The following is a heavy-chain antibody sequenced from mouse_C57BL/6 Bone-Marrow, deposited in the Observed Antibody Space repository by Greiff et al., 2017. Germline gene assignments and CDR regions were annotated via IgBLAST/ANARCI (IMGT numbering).Heavy chain of an antibody. Sequence: EVKLMESGPELVKPGASVKISCKASGYSFTGYYMHWVKQSSEKSLEWIGEINPSTGGTSYNQKFKGKATLTVDKSSSTAYMQLKSLTSEDSAVYYCARTPNYYGSSWFAYWGQGTLVTVSA. CDR3: ARTPNYYGSSWFAY. D-gene: IGHD1-1*01. V-gene: IGHV1-43*01. J-gene: IGHJ3*01. CDR1: GYSFTGYY. CDR2: INPSTGGT.